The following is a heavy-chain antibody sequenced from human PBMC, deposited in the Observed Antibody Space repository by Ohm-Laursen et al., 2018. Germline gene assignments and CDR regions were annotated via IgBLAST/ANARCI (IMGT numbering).Heavy chain of an antibody. CDR3: ANGGRDTLIVVVGNAFDI. Sequence: SLRLSCAASGFTFSSYAMSWVRQAPGKGLEWVSAISGSGGNTYYADSVKGRFTISRDNSKNTLYLQMNSLRAEDTAVYYCANGGRDTLIVVVGNAFDIWGPGTMVTVSS. V-gene: IGHV3-23*01. J-gene: IGHJ3*02. D-gene: IGHD3-22*01. CDR2: ISGSGGNT. CDR1: GFTFSSYA.